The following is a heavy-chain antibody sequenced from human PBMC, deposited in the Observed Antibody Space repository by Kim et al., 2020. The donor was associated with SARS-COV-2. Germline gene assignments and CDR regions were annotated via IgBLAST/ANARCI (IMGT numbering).Heavy chain of an antibody. CDR3: AKDLTLDYYYGMDV. D-gene: IGHD3-9*01. J-gene: IGHJ6*02. Sequence: ADACKGPFTISRDHSKNPLYLQMNSRRAEDTAVYYCAKDLTLDYYYGMDVWGQGTTVTVSS. V-gene: IGHV3-23*03.